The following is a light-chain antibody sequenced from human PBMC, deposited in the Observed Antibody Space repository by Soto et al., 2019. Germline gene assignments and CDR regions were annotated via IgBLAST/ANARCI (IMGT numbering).Light chain of an antibody. Sequence: QSVLTQPPSVSGAPGQRVTISCTGSSSNIGAGYDVHWYQQLPGTAPKLLLYANSNRPSGVPGRFSGSKSGTSAALAITGLQAEDEADYYCKSYDRSLSGYVFGTGTKVTVL. V-gene: IGLV1-40*01. J-gene: IGLJ1*01. CDR1: SSNIGAGYD. CDR3: KSYDRSLSGYV. CDR2: ANS.